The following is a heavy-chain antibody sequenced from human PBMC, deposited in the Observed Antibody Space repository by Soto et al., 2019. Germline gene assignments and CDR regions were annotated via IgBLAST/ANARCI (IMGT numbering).Heavy chain of an antibody. Sequence: PSETLSLTCTVSGGSISSYYWSWIRQPPGKGLEWIGYIYYSGSTNYNPSLKSRVTISVDTSKNQFSLKLSSVTAADTAVYYCARVIKVAGTIFFDYWGQGTLVTVSS. J-gene: IGHJ4*02. D-gene: IGHD6-19*01. CDR2: IYYSGST. CDR3: ARVIKVAGTIFFDY. CDR1: GGSISSYY. V-gene: IGHV4-59*01.